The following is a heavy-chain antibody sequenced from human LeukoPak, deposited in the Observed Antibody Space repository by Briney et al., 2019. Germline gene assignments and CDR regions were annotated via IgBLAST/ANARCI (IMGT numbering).Heavy chain of an antibody. CDR3: TRGGYRALYYYYYMDV. CDR1: GFTFGDYA. J-gene: IGHJ6*03. D-gene: IGHD1-1*01. CDR2: IRSKAYGGTT. Sequence: GGSLRLSCTASGFTFGDYAMSWFRQAPGKGLEWVGFIRSKAYGGTTEYAASVKGRFTISRDDSKSIAYLQMNSLKTEDTAVYYCTRGGYRALYYYYYMDVWGKGTTVTVS. V-gene: IGHV3-49*03.